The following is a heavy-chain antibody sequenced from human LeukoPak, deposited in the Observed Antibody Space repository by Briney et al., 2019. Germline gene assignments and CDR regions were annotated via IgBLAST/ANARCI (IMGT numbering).Heavy chain of an antibody. CDR3: ARFVSGRLDY. V-gene: IGHV6-1*01. J-gene: IGHJ4*02. CDR2: TYYRSKWSN. CDR1: GDSVSSNSAT. D-gene: IGHD6-19*01. Sequence: SQTLSLTCAISGDSVSSNSATWDWIRQSPSRGLEWLGRTYYRSKWSNEYELSVKSRIITDPDTSKNQFSLQLNSVTPEDTAIYYCARFVSGRLDYWGQGSLVTVSS.